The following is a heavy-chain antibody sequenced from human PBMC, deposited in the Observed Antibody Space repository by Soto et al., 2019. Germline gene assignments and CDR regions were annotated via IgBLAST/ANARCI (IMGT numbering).Heavy chain of an antibody. CDR3: ATGDAMVRGVIHAFDI. CDR2: FDPEDGET. CDR1: GYTLTELS. Sequence: ASVKVSCKVSGYTLTELSMHWVRQAPGKGLVWMGGFDPEDGETIYAQKFQGRVTMTEDTSTDTAYMELSSLRSEDTAVYYCATGDAMVRGVIHAFDIWGQGTMVTVSS. J-gene: IGHJ3*02. D-gene: IGHD3-10*01. V-gene: IGHV1-24*01.